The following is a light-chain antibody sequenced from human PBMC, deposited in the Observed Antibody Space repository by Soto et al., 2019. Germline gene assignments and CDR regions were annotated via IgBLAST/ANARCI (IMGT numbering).Light chain of an antibody. Sequence: QSVVTQPPSVSGAPGQRVTFSCTGSSSNIGDDYDVHWYQHLPGTAPKLLIYGNTNRPSGVPDRFSGSKSGTSASLAITGLQAEDEAHYYCQSYDSSLRGWVFGGWTKLTVL. J-gene: IGLJ3*02. V-gene: IGLV1-40*01. CDR1: SSNIGDDYD. CDR3: QSYDSSLRGWV. CDR2: GNT.